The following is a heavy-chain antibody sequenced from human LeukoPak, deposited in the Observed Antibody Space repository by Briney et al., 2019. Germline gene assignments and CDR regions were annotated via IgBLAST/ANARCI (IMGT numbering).Heavy chain of an antibody. J-gene: IGHJ3*02. V-gene: IGHV3-30*18. Sequence: GGSLRLSCAASGFIFSSYGMHWVRQASGKGLEWVAVISYDGSNKYYADSVKGRFTISRDNSKNTLYLRMNSLRAEDTAVYYCAKVRGAGNYVLPDAFDIWGQGTMVTVSS. CDR3: AKVRGAGNYVLPDAFDI. CDR1: GFIFSSYG. D-gene: IGHD1-7*01. CDR2: ISYDGSNK.